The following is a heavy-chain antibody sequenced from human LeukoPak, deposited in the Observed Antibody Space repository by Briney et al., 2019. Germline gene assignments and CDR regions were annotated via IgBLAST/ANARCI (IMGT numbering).Heavy chain of an antibody. J-gene: IGHJ4*02. V-gene: IGHV4-31*03. Sequence: SETLSLTCTISGGSFSRGGYYWSWIRQHPGKGLEWIGYIYSTGCTYYSPSLKSRVSISVDTSKNQFSLKLISVTAADTAVYYCARGHDSDGYYYFDYWGQGTLVTVSS. CDR2: IYSTGCT. D-gene: IGHD3-22*01. CDR3: ARGHDSDGYYYFDY. CDR1: GGSFSRGGYY.